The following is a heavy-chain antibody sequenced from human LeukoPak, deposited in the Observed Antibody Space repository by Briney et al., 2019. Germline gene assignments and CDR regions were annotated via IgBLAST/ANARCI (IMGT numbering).Heavy chain of an antibody. V-gene: IGHV3-23*01. CDR2: ISGSGATR. Sequence: LGGSLRLSCASSGFTFSNYAMSWVRQAPGKGLEWVATISGSGATRNYADSVKGRFTISRDNSKNTLYLQINSLRAEDTALYYCVTEVLVAFYYWGQGTLVTVSS. CDR3: VTEVLVAFYY. CDR1: GFTFSNYA. J-gene: IGHJ4*02. D-gene: IGHD2-2*01.